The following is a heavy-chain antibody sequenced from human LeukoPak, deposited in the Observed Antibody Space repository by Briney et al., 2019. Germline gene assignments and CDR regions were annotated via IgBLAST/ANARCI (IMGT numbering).Heavy chain of an antibody. D-gene: IGHD6-19*01. Sequence: GGSLRLSCAASGFTFSSYAMSWVRQAPGKGLEWVANINQDGSDKYYVDSVKGRFTISRDNAKNSLYLQMNSLRAEDTAVYYCARVGSGWYTYYFDYWGQGTLVTVSS. CDR2: INQDGSDK. V-gene: IGHV3-7*01. J-gene: IGHJ4*02. CDR1: GFTFSSYA. CDR3: ARVGSGWYTYYFDY.